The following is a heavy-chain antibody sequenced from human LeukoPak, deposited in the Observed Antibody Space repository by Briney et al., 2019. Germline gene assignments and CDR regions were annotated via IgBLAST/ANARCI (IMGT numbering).Heavy chain of an antibody. CDR1: GGSISSYY. CDR3: ARGRIAARPEGY. J-gene: IGHJ4*02. V-gene: IGHV4-59*01. CDR2: IYYSGST. D-gene: IGHD6-6*01. Sequence: SETLSPTCTVSGGSISSYYWSWIRQPPGKGLEWIGYIYYSGSTNYNPSLKSRVTISVDTSKNQFSLKLSSVTAADTAVYYCARGRIAARPEGYWGQGTLVTVSS.